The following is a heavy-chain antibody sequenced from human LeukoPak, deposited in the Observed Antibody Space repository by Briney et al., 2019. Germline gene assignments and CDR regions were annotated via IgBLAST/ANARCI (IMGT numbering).Heavy chain of an antibody. CDR1: GFTSSNYA. CDR2: VSYDEGNK. J-gene: IGHJ5*02. D-gene: IGHD6-6*01. Sequence: GGSLRLSCAASGFTSSNYAMHWVRQAPGKGLEWVAVVSYDEGNKFYVDSVRGRFTVSRDNSKNTLYLQMNSLRAEDTALYYCTRGGISSSWFDPWGQGTLVTVSS. CDR3: TRGGISSSWFDP. V-gene: IGHV3-30*04.